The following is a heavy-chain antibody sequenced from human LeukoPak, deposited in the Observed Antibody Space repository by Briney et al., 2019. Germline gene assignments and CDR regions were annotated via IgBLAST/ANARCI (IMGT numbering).Heavy chain of an antibody. J-gene: IGHJ4*02. Sequence: GGSLRLSCAASGFTFSSYWMHWGRQAPGKRLQWVANINPDGSEKNYVDSVKGRFTISRDNAKNSLYLQMNSLRAEDTAVYYCVRGNDYGGPHYWGQGTLVTVSS. CDR3: VRGNDYGGPHY. D-gene: IGHD4-23*01. V-gene: IGHV3-7*01. CDR1: GFTFSSYW. CDR2: INPDGSEK.